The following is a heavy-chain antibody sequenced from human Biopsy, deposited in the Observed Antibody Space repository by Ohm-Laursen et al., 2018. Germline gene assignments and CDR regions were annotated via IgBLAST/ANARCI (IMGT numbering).Heavy chain of an antibody. Sequence: SSVKVSCKASGGGFKSYALSWVRQAPGQGLEWLGGIIPITRTVKSAQRLEGRLTITADTSTDTAFQELSSLRAEDTAVYYCAGPRSSGCVPQTPRLFDYWGPGTLVTVSS. CDR3: AGPRSSGCVPQTPRLFDY. V-gene: IGHV1-69*06. J-gene: IGHJ4*02. CDR1: GGGFKSYA. D-gene: IGHD6-25*01. CDR2: IIPITRTV.